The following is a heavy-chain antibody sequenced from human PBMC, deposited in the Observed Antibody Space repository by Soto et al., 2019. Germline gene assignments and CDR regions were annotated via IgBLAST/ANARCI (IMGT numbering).Heavy chain of an antibody. CDR2: IIPIIGPA. CDR1: GGTFTYYG. CDR3: ARSRAGADFFDF. V-gene: IGHV1-69*01. D-gene: IGHD3-3*01. Sequence: QVQLVQSGAEVKRPGSSVKLSCKASGGTFTYYGISWVRQAPGQGLEWMGGIIPIIGPATYAQKFQGRLTITADQSTSTAYMELSSLRFQDTAVYYCARSRAGADFFDFWGQGSLVIVSS. J-gene: IGHJ4*02.